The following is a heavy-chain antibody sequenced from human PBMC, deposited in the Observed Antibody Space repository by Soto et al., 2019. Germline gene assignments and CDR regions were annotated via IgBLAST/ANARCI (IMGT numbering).Heavy chain of an antibody. J-gene: IGHJ4*02. V-gene: IGHV3-48*01. CDR2: ISSTGSTI. Sequence: GGSLRLSCAASGFTFNTYSMNWVRQTPGKGLEWVSYISSTGSTIYYADSVQGRFTISRDTAESSLYLQMHGLRAEDTAVYYCARSRGEHRFDYWGQGTLVTVSS. D-gene: IGHD3-16*01. CDR1: GFTFNTYS. CDR3: ARSRGEHRFDY.